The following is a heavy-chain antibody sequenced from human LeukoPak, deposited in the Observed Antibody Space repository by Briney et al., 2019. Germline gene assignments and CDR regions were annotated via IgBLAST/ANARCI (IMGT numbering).Heavy chain of an antibody. Sequence: SETLSLTCAVYGGSFSGYYWSWIRQPPGKGLEWIGEINHSGSTNYNPSLKSRVTISVDTSKNQFSLKLSSVTAAVTAVYYCARGYSIAAAGPSYNWFDPWGQGTLVTVSS. J-gene: IGHJ5*02. CDR3: ARGYSIAAAGPSYNWFDP. D-gene: IGHD6-13*01. CDR2: INHSGST. V-gene: IGHV4-34*01. CDR1: GGSFSGYY.